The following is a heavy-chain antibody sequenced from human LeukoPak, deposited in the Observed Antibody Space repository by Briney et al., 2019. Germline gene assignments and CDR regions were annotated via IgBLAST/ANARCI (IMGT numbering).Heavy chain of an antibody. CDR1: GFTVSSNY. CDR3: ARGFNRGFDP. J-gene: IGHJ5*02. Sequence: GGSLRLSCAASGFTVSSNYMSWVRQAPGKGLEWVSVIYAGGSTYYADSVKGRFTFSRDSSKNTLYLRMNSLRAEDTAVYYCARGFNRGFDPWGQGALVTVSS. V-gene: IGHV3-53*01. D-gene: IGHD1-14*01. CDR2: IYAGGST.